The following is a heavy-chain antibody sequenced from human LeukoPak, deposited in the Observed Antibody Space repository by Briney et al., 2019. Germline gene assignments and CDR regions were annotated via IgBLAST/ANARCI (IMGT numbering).Heavy chain of an antibody. CDR3: TRDIVVVPAASYYYYYYGMDV. D-gene: IGHD2-2*01. Sequence: GGSLRLSCTASGFTFCDYAMSWVRPAPGKGLERVGFIRSKAYGGTTEYAASVKGRLTISIDNSKSIAYLRMNSLKTEDTAVYYCTRDIVVVPAASYYYYYYGMDVWGKGTTVTVS. J-gene: IGHJ6*04. CDR2: IRSKAYGGTT. CDR1: GFTFCDYA. V-gene: IGHV3-49*04.